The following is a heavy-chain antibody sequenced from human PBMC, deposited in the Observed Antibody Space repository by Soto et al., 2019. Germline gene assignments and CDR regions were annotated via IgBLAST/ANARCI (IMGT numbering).Heavy chain of an antibody. J-gene: IGHJ4*02. CDR2: IYWDDAS. CDR1: GFSLSTSGVG. Sequence: QITLKESGPTLVKPTPTLTLTCTFSGFSLSTSGVGVGWIRQPPGASLEWLALIYWDDASRYIPSLKSRLTTTKDTSKNHVVLTMTNLGPLDTAPYDCAHRPYNCYAYDFDSWGQGTLVTVSS. CDR3: AHRPYNCYAYDFDS. V-gene: IGHV2-5*02. D-gene: IGHD5-12*01.